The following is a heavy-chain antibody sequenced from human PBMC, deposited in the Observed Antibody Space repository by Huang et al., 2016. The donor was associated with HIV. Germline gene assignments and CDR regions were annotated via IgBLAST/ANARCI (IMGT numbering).Heavy chain of an antibody. J-gene: IGHJ6*02. CDR1: GYTFNNYD. CDR2: MNPKSGNT. D-gene: IGHD1-26*01. Sequence: QVHLVQSGAEVKKPGASVKVSCKASGYTFNNYDINWVREATGQGVEWMGWMNPKSGNTGYLQKWQGRGIMTRNTSISTAYMELSGLRSEDTAVYYCARALSGNFLSTMDVWGQGTTVTV. V-gene: IGHV1-8*01. CDR3: ARALSGNFLSTMDV.